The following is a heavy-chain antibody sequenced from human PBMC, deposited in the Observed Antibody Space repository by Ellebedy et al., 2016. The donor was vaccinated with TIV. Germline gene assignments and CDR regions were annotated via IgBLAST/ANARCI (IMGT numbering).Heavy chain of an antibody. V-gene: IGHV3-23*01. CDR3: AKLAGISSWYAEY. J-gene: IGHJ4*02. D-gene: IGHD6-13*01. CDR2: ISNSGDTT. Sequence: GESLKISCAASGFKFSDYQMSWIRQTPGKGLEWVSVISNSGDTTYADYVKGRFTISRDNSKDTLFLQMNSLRAEDTGVYYCAKLAGISSWYAEYWGQGTLVTVSS. CDR1: GFKFSDYQ.